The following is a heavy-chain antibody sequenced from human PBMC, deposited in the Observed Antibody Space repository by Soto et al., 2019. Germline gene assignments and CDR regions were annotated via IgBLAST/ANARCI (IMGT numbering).Heavy chain of an antibody. J-gene: IGHJ5*02. Sequence: ASVKVSCKVSGYPLTELSMHWVRQAPGKGPERMGGFDPEDGETIYAQKFQGRVTMTTDTSTSTAYMELRSLRSDDTAVYYCARHGIAAAGGWFDPWGQGTLVTVSS. CDR3: ARHGIAAAGGWFDP. CDR1: GYPLTELS. D-gene: IGHD6-13*01. CDR2: FDPEDGET. V-gene: IGHV1-24*01.